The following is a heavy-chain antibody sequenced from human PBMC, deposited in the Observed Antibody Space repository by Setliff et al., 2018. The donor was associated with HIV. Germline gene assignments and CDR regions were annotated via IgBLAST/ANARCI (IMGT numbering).Heavy chain of an antibody. D-gene: IGHD7-27*01. Sequence: SETLSLTCAASGYSIRSGSYWAWIRQPPGEGLEWIGYIYHTGSSYYNPSLKSRVTMSVGTSANQFSLRLSSVTAADTAVYYCARQTGDFDSYYSLDVWGQGTTVTVSS. J-gene: IGHJ6*02. V-gene: IGHV4-38-2*01. CDR3: ARQTGDFDSYYSLDV. CDR1: GYSIRSGSY. CDR2: IYHTGSS.